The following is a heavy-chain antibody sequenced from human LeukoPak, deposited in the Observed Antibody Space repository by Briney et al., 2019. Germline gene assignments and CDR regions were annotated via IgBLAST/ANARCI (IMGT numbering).Heavy chain of an antibody. Sequence: PGRSLRLSCAASGFTFSSYGMHWVRQAPGKGLEWVAVIWYDGSNKYYADSVKGRFTISRDNSKNTLYLQMNSLRAEDTAVYYCARDGSGYYFYYFDYWGQGTLVTVSS. CDR3: ARDGSGYYFYYFDY. CDR1: GFTFSSYG. CDR2: IWYDGSNK. J-gene: IGHJ4*02. D-gene: IGHD3-22*01. V-gene: IGHV3-33*01.